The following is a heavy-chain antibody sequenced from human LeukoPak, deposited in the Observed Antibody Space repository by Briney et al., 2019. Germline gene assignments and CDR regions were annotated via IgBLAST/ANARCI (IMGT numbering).Heavy chain of an antibody. CDR1: GGSISSYY. Sequence: SETLSLTCTVSGGSISSYYWSWIRQPPGKGLEWIGYISYSGTTYYTPSLKSRVTISVDTSKNQFSLKLSSVTAADTAVYYCARLPYSSGWADFGYWGQGTLVTVSS. CDR2: ISYSGTT. D-gene: IGHD6-19*01. V-gene: IGHV4-59*08. J-gene: IGHJ4*02. CDR3: ARLPYSSGWADFGY.